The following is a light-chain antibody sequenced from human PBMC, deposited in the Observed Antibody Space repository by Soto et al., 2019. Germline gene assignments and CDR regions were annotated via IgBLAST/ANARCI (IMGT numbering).Light chain of an antibody. V-gene: IGKV1-5*03. CDR3: LQYSTWPRT. CDR2: KAS. J-gene: IGKJ1*01. Sequence: DIQMTQSPANLAASVGDRVTITCRASQSISSWLAWYQQKPGQAPNLLIHKASNLESGVPARFSGSGSGTEFTLTISSLQSEDFAAYYCLQYSTWPRTFGQGTKVDIK. CDR1: QSISSW.